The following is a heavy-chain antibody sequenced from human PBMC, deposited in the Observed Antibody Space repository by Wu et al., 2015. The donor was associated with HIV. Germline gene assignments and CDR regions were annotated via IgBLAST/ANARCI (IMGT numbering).Heavy chain of an antibody. CDR3: ARYTVTTFCFDY. V-gene: IGHV1-46*03. J-gene: IGHJ4*02. CDR1: GYTFTSYY. D-gene: IGHD4-17*01. CDR2: VNPSGGST. Sequence: VQLVQSGAEVKKPGASVKVSCKASGYTFTSYYMHWVRQAPGQGLEWMGIVNPSGGSTSYAQKFQGRVTMTRDTSTSTVYMELSSLRSEDTAVYYCARYTVTTFCFDYWGQGTLVTVSS.